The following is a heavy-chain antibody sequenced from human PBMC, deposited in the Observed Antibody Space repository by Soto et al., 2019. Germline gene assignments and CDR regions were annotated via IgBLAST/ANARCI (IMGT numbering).Heavy chain of an antibody. Sequence: EVQLVESGGGLVQPGGSLRLSCAASGFTFSDHYMDWVRQAPGKGLEWVGRTRNKANSYTTEYAASVKGRFTITRDDSKNSLYLQMNSLKTEDTAVYYGARRWLRSRSWLAQAYYYGMDVWGQGTTVTVSS. CDR1: GFTFSDHY. D-gene: IGHD5-12*01. V-gene: IGHV3-72*01. CDR3: ARRWLRSRSWLAQAYYYGMDV. J-gene: IGHJ6*02. CDR2: TRNKANSYTT.